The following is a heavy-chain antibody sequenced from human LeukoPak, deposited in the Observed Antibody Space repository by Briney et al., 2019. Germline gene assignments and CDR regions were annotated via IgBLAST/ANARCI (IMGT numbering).Heavy chain of an antibody. CDR1: GGSISSGSYY. D-gene: IGHD3-10*01. CDR3: ARDRGFMVRGSRRGYDDYYYYMDV. CDR2: IYTSGST. Sequence: NASETLSLTCTVPGGSISSGSYYWSWIRQPAGKGLEWIGRIYTSGSTNYNPSLKSRVTISVDTSKSQFSLKLSSVTAADTAVYYCARDRGFMVRGSRRGYDDYYYYMDVWGKGTTVTISS. J-gene: IGHJ6*03. V-gene: IGHV4-61*02.